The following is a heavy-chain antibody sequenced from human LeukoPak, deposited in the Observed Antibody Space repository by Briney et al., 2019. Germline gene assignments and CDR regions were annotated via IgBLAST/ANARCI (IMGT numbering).Heavy chain of an antibody. CDR1: GFTFSSYA. J-gene: IGHJ6*03. Sequence: GGSLRLSCAASGFTFSSYAMHWVRQAPGKGLEWVAVISYDGSNKYYADSVKGRFTISRDNSKNTLYLQMNSLRAEDTAVYYCAKVSEYYYYMDVWGKGTTVTVSS. CDR3: AKVSEYYYYMDV. CDR2: ISYDGSNK. V-gene: IGHV3-30-3*01.